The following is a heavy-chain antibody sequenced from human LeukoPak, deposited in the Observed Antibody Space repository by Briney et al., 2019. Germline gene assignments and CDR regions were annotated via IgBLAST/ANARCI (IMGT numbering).Heavy chain of an antibody. CDR1: GGSISSYY. J-gene: IGHJ6*03. CDR2: IYYSGST. D-gene: IGHD3-3*01. V-gene: IGHV4-59*01. Sequence: SETLSLTCTVSGGSISSYYWSWIRQPPGKGLEWIGYIYYSGSTNYNPSLKSRVTISVDTSKNQFSLKLSSVTAADTAVYYCARGAGGDFWSGYYWPRPYYYDYMDVWGKGTTVTVSS. CDR3: ARGAGGDFWSGYYWPRPYYYDYMDV.